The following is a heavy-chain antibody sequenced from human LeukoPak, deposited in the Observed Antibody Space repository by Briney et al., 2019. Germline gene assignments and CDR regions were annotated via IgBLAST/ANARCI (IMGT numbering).Heavy chain of an antibody. V-gene: IGHV1-69*04. D-gene: IGHD3-10*01. Sequence: GASVKVSCKASVGTFSSYAISWVRQAPGQGLEWMGRIIPILGIANYAQKFQGRVTITADKSTSTAYMELSSLRSEDTAVYYCARTEIYGSGSYYPDYWGQGTLVTVSS. CDR1: VGTFSSYA. CDR2: IIPILGIA. CDR3: ARTEIYGSGSYYPDY. J-gene: IGHJ4*02.